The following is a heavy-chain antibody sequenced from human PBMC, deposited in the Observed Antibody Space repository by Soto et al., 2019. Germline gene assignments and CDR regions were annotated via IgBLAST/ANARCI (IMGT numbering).Heavy chain of an antibody. D-gene: IGHD3-10*01. Sequence: QVQLVESGGGVVQPGRSLRLSCAASGFTFSNYGMHWVRQAPDKGLEWVAVILNDGSNRYHADSVKDRFTISRDNSKNTLYLQMNSLRAEDTAVYYCARDDEYSGNGMDVWGQGTTVTVS. CDR1: GFTFSNYG. J-gene: IGHJ6*02. CDR3: ARDDEYSGNGMDV. V-gene: IGHV3-33*01. CDR2: ILNDGSNR.